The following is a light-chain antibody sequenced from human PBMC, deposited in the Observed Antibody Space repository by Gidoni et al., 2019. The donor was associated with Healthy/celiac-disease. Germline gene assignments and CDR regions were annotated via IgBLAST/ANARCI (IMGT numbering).Light chain of an antibody. V-gene: IGKV1-39*01. J-gene: IGKJ1*01. CDR2: AAS. CDR1: QSSSSY. Sequence: DIQMNQSPSSLSASVGDRVTITCRARQSSSSYLNWYQQKPGKAPKLLIYAASSLQSGVPSRFSGSGSGTYFTLTISSLQPEDFATYYCQQSYSTPTFGQGTKVEIK. CDR3: QQSYSTPT.